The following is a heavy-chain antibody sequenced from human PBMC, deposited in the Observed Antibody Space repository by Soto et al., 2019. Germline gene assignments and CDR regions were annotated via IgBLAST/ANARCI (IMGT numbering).Heavy chain of an antibody. CDR1: GYSLTSYW. CDR3: ARPPPQSAYGMDV. J-gene: IGHJ6*02. Sequence: PGESLKISCKGSGYSLTSYWISGVRQMPGKGLEWMGRIDRSDSYTNYSPAFQGHVTISADKSMSTAYLQWSSLKASDTAMYYCARPPPQSAYGMDVWGEGTTVTV. D-gene: IGHD3-3*01. V-gene: IGHV5-10-1*01. CDR2: IDRSDSYT.